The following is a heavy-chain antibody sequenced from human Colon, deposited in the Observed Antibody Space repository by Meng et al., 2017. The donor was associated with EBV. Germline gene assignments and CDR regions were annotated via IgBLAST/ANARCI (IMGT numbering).Heavy chain of an antibody. V-gene: IGHV4-34*01. CDR1: GGYLRHSY. D-gene: IGHD2-15*01. CDR3: ASSDCSGGTCYLDC. CDR2: INHVGST. J-gene: IGHJ4*02. Sequence: QVQLRHWGGGLLKPSEPLSLPCTVYGGYLRHSYWTWIRQHPGKGLEWIGEINHVGSTTYNPSLKSRVTISVDTSKNQFSLKLSSVTAADAAVYYCASSDCSGGTCYLDCWGQGTLVTVSS.